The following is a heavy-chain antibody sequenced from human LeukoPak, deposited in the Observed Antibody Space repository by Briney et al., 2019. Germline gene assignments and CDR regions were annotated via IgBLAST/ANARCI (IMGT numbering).Heavy chain of an antibody. CDR2: IYTSGST. D-gene: IGHD5-18*01. V-gene: IGHV4-4*07. CDR3: ARDKYSYGPFSHSYYMDV. J-gene: IGHJ6*03. CDR1: GGSISSYY. Sequence: SETLSLTCTVSGGSISSYYWSRIRQPPRKGLEWIGRIYTSGSTNYNPSPKSRVTMPVDTSKNQLPPKLSPVTAADTAVYYCARDKYSYGPFSHSYYMDVWGKGTTVTVSS.